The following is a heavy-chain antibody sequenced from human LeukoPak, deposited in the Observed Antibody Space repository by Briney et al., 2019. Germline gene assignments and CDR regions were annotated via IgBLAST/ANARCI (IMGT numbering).Heavy chain of an antibody. CDR2: IDPSDSYT. CDR1: GYSFTSYW. D-gene: IGHD1-1*01. J-gene: IGHJ4*02. CDR3: ARYTTGAFDY. Sequence: GESLKISCKGSGYSFTSYWITWVRQMPGKGLEWMGRIDPSDSYTNYSPSFQGHVTISADKSISTAYLQWSSLKASDTAMYYCARYTTGAFDYWGQGTLVTVSS. V-gene: IGHV5-10-1*01.